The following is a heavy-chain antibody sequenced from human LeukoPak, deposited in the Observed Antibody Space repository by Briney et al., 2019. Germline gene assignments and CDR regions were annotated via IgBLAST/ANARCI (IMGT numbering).Heavy chain of an antibody. CDR3: AREGLIAAAASGGFDI. J-gene: IGHJ3*02. V-gene: IGHV4-61*05. CDR1: GGSISSSSHY. D-gene: IGHD6-13*01. CDR2: IYYSGST. Sequence: SETLSLTCTVSGGSISSSSHYWGWIRQPPGKGLEWIGYIYYSGSTNYNPSLKSRVTISVDTSKNQFSLKLSSVTAADTAVYYRAREGLIAAAASGGFDIWGQGTMVTVSS.